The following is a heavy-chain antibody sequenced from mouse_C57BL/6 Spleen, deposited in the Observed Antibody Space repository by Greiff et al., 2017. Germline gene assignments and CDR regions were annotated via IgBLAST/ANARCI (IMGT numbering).Heavy chain of an antibody. Sequence: QVQLQQPGAELVKPGASVKLSCKASGYTFTSYWMHWVKQRPGQGLEWIGMIHPNSGSTNYNEKFKSKATLTVDKSSSTAYKQLSSLTSEDSAVYDCARSGANWDVYWYFDVWGTGTTVTVSS. CDR3: ARSGANWDVYWYFDV. V-gene: IGHV1-64*01. CDR2: IHPNSGST. D-gene: IGHD4-1*01. J-gene: IGHJ1*03. CDR1: GYTFTSYW.